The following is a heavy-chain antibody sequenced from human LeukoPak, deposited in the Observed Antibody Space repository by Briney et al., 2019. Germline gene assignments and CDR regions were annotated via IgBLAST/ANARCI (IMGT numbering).Heavy chain of an antibody. CDR3: VRGNPFGGY. CDR2: IKQDGSEI. CDR1: GFTFSNYA. Sequence: TGGSLRLSCAASGFTFSNYAMSWVRQAPGKGLEWVANIKQDGSEISYVDSVKGRFTISRDNAKNSLYLQMNSLRAEDTAVYYCVRGNPFGGYWGQGTLVTVSS. V-gene: IGHV3-7*03. J-gene: IGHJ4*02. D-gene: IGHD2-15*01.